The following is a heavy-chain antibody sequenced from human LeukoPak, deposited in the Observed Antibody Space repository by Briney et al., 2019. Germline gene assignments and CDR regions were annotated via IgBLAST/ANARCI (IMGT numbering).Heavy chain of an antibody. Sequence: GGSLRLSCAASGFTFSSYAMHWVRQAPGKGLEWVAVISYDGSNKYYADSVKGRFTISRDNAKNSLYLQMNSLRAEDTAVYYCARDFPPHYYGSGSYHDYWGQGTLVTVSS. D-gene: IGHD3-10*01. V-gene: IGHV3-30-3*01. CDR2: ISYDGSNK. J-gene: IGHJ4*02. CDR3: ARDFPPHYYGSGSYHDY. CDR1: GFTFSSYA.